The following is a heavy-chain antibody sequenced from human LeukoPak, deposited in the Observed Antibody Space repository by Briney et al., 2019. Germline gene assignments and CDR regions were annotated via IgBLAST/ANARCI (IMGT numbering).Heavy chain of an antibody. CDR1: GFTFSSYG. Sequence: PGRSLRLSCAASGFTFSSYGMHWVRQAPGKGLEWVAVIWYDGTNTYYADSVKGRFTISRDNSKNTLYLQMNSLRAEDTAVYYCARDFCSGSSCYPDAFDIWGQGTMVTVSS. CDR3: ARDFCSGSSCYPDAFDI. CDR2: IWYDGTNT. D-gene: IGHD2-15*01. J-gene: IGHJ3*02. V-gene: IGHV3-33*01.